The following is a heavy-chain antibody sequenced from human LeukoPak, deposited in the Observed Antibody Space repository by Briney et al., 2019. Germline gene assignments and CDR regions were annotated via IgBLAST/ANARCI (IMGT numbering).Heavy chain of an antibody. Sequence: ASVKVSCKASGYTFTSYGISWVRQAPGQGLEWMGWISAYSGNTKYAQKVQDGVTMTTDTSTSTAYMELRSLTSDDTAVYYCARAHYYESSGYENWLDPWGQGTLVTVSS. D-gene: IGHD3-22*01. CDR2: ISAYSGNT. CDR1: GYTFTSYG. CDR3: ARAHYYESSGYENWLDP. V-gene: IGHV1-18*01. J-gene: IGHJ5*02.